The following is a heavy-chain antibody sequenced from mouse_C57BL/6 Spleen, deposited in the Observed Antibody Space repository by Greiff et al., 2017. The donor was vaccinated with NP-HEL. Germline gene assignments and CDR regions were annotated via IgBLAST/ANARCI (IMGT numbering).Heavy chain of an antibody. V-gene: IGHV1-39*01. CDR3: AREWGTTDMDD. CDR1: GYSFTDYN. D-gene: IGHD1-1*01. Sequence: EVKLQESGPELVKPGASVKISCKASGYSFTDYNMNWVQQSNGKSLEWIGVINHNYGTSSYNHKFKGKATLTVDQSSSTAYMQLNSLTSEDAAVYYCAREWGTTDMDDWGKGTSVTVSS. CDR2: INHNYGTS. J-gene: IGHJ4*01.